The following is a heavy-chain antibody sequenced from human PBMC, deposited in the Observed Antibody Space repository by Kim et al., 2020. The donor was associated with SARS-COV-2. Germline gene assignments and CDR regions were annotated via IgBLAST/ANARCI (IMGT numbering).Heavy chain of an antibody. CDR3: ARAGGGYSYGYLLDY. V-gene: IGHV1-69*04. Sequence: SVKVSCKASGGTFSSYAISWVRQAPGQGLEWMGRIIPILGIANYAQKFQGRVTITADKSTSTAYMELSSLRSEDTAVYYCARAGGGYSYGYLLDYWGQGTLVTVSS. CDR2: IIPILGIA. CDR1: GGTFSSYA. J-gene: IGHJ4*02. D-gene: IGHD5-18*01.